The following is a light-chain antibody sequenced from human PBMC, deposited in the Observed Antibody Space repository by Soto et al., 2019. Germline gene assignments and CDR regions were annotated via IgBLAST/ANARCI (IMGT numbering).Light chain of an antibody. J-gene: IGKJ5*01. CDR2: DTS. CDR1: QSVSSY. V-gene: IGKV3-11*01. CDR3: QQRSNWPIT. Sequence: EIVLTQSPATLSLSPGERATLSCRASQSVSSYLAWYQQKPGQAPRLLIYDTSNRATGIPARFSGSGSGTDFTLTISSLDPEDFAVYYCQQRSNWPITFGQGPRLEIK.